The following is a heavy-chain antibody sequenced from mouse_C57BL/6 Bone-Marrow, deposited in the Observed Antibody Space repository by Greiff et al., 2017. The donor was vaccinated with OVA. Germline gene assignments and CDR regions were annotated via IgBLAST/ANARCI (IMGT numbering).Heavy chain of an antibody. CDR2: IYPRSGNT. CDR3: ARGYYRSFDY. D-gene: IGHD2-14*01. V-gene: IGHV1-81*01. CDR1: GYTFTSYG. Sequence: VQLQQSGAELARPGASVKLSCKASGYTFTSYGISWVKQRTGQGLEWIGEIYPRSGNTYYNEKFKGKAKLTADKYSSTAYMELRSLTSEASAVYFCARGYYRSFDYWGHGPTLPVSS. J-gene: IGHJ2*01.